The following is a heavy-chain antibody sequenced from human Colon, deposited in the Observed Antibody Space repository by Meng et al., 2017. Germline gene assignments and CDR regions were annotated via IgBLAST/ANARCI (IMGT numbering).Heavy chain of an antibody. J-gene: IGHJ4*02. V-gene: IGHV3-33*01. D-gene: IGHD4-11*01. CDR1: GFTFSSYG. CDR3: ARDMLFRYSDFADFDY. CDR2: IGYDGNHA. Sequence: QVQLVESGGDVVQPGRSLRLSCAAAGFTFSSYGMHWVRQAPGKGLEWVAVIGYDGNHAYYADSVKGRFTISRDNSKNTLYLQLSNLRAEDTAVYYCARDMLFRYSDFADFDYWGQGTLVTVSS.